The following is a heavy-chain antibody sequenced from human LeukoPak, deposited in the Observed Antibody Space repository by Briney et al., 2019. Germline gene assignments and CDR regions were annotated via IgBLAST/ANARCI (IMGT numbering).Heavy chain of an antibody. CDR1: GDSVSSNSAT. Sequence: QTLSLTCAISGDSVSSNSATWNWIRQSPSRGLEWLGRTYYRSKWYNDYAVSVKSRITINPDTSKNQFSLQLNSVTPEDTAVYYCARDRGPSVVRGIIMSDYYYGMDVWGQGTTVTVSS. CDR3: ARDRGPSVVRGIIMSDYYYGMDV. CDR2: TYYRSKWYN. D-gene: IGHD3-10*01. J-gene: IGHJ6*02. V-gene: IGHV6-1*01.